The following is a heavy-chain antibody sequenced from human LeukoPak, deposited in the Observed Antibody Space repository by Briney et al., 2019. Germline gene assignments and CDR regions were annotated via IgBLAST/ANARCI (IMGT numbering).Heavy chain of an antibody. V-gene: IGHV4-59*01. CDR3: ARGLRGYNDNWFDP. J-gene: IGHJ5*02. CDR2: IYYSGST. CDR1: GGSISSYY. Sequence: SETLSLTCTVFGGSISSYYWSWIRQPPGKGLEWIGYIYYSGSTNYNPSLKSRVTISVDTSKNQFSLKLSSVTAADTAVYYCARGLRGYNDNWFDPWGQGTLVTVSS. D-gene: IGHD5-18*01.